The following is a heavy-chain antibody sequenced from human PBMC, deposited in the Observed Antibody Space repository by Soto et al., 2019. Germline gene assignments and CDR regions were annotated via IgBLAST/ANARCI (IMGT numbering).Heavy chain of an antibody. V-gene: IGHV3-53*01. J-gene: IGHJ6*02. CDR1: GFTVSSNY. CDR3: AREWELPDYYGMDV. Sequence: EVQLVESGGGLIQPGGSLRLSWAASGFTVSSNYMSWVRQAPGKGLEWVSVIYSGGSTYYADYVKGRFTISRDNTKNTVHLQINSLRAEDTAVYYCAREWELPDYYGMDVWGQGTTVTVSS. D-gene: IGHD1-26*01. CDR2: IYSGGST.